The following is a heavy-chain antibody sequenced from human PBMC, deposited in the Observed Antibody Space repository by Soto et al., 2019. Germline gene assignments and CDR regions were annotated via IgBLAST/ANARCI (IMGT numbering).Heavy chain of an antibody. CDR3: AREYGIGGATFDI. Sequence: QVQLVESGGGVVQPGRSLRLSCAASGFTFSSYDMHWVRQAPGKGLEWVAVISYDGSNKHYADSVTGRFTISRDNSENTLYLQMNSLRAEDTAVYYCAREYGIGGATFDIWGQGTMVTVSS. CDR1: GFTFSSYD. J-gene: IGHJ3*02. D-gene: IGHD2-15*01. CDR2: ISYDGSNK. V-gene: IGHV3-30-3*01.